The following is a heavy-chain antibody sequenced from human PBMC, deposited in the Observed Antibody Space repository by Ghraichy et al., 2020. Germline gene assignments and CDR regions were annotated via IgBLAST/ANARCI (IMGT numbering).Heavy chain of an antibody. J-gene: IGHJ4*02. Sequence: SQTLSLTCAVYGGSFSGYYWSWIRQPPGKGLEWIGEINHSGSTNYNPSLKSRVTISVDTSKNQFSLKLSSVTAADTAVYYCARGPELYYYDRYYFDYWGQGTLVTVSS. CDR1: GGSFSGYY. V-gene: IGHV4-34*01. CDR3: ARGPELYYYDRYYFDY. D-gene: IGHD3-22*01. CDR2: INHSGST.